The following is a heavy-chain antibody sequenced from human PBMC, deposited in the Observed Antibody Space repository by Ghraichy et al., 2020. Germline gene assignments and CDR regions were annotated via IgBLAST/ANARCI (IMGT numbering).Heavy chain of an antibody. Sequence: SEPLSLTCAISGDSVSTNSAAWNWIRQSPSRGLEWLGRTYYRSKWYNDYAVSVKSRITINPDTSKNQFSLHLNSVPPEDTAVYYCVRDSGWSNWFDPWGQGTLVTVSS. CDR3: VRDSGWSNWFDP. CDR1: GDSVSTNSAA. J-gene: IGHJ5*02. CDR2: TYYRSKWYN. D-gene: IGHD6-19*01. V-gene: IGHV6-1*01.